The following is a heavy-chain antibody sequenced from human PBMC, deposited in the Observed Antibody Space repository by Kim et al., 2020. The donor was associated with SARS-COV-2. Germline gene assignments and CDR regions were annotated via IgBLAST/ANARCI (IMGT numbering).Heavy chain of an antibody. CDR3: ARHLPDSSGYPFDY. Sequence: GESLKISCKGSGYRFTSYWIAWVRQMTGKGLEWMGIIYPGDSDTRYSPSFQGQVTISADKSISTAYLQWSSLKASDTAMYYCARHLPDSSGYPFDYWGQGTLVTVSS. J-gene: IGHJ4*02. V-gene: IGHV5-51*01. CDR1: GYRFTSYW. CDR2: IYPGDSDT. D-gene: IGHD3-22*01.